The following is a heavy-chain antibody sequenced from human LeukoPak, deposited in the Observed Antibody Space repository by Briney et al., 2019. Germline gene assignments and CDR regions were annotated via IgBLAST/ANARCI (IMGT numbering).Heavy chain of an antibody. CDR1: GYTFTSYD. CDR2: MNPNSGNT. D-gene: IGHD5-18*01. V-gene: IGHV1-8*01. CDR3: ATTMHGAMGGSYYYYMDV. Sequence: ASVKVSCKASGYTFTSYDINWVRQATGQGLEWMGWMNPNSGNTGYAQKFQGRVTMTRNTSISTAYMELSSLRSEDTAVYYCATTMHGAMGGSYYYYMDVWGKGTTVTVSS. J-gene: IGHJ6*03.